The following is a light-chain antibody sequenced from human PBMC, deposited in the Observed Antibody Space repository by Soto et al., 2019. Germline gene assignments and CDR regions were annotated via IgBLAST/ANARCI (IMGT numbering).Light chain of an antibody. CDR1: QSISSW. CDR2: DAS. CDR3: QQYNSYWT. Sequence: IKMTQSPSTLSASVRDRVTITCRASQSISSWLAWYQQKPGKDPKLLIYDASSLESGVPSRFSGSGSGTEFTLTISSLQPDDFATYYCQQYNSYWTFGQGTKV. V-gene: IGKV1-5*01. J-gene: IGKJ1*01.